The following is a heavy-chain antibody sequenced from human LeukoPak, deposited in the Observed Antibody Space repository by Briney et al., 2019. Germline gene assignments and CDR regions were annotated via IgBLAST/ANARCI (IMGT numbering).Heavy chain of an antibody. CDR1: GFTFCSYA. Sequence: GGSLRLSCAASGFTFCSYAMRWVRQAPGKGLEWVSVISGSGGSTYYADSVKGRFTISRDNSKNTLYLQMNSLRAEDTAVYYCAKGPNSGDDWGQGTLVTVSS. J-gene: IGHJ4*02. V-gene: IGHV3-23*01. D-gene: IGHD4-23*01. CDR3: AKGPNSGDD. CDR2: ISGSGGST.